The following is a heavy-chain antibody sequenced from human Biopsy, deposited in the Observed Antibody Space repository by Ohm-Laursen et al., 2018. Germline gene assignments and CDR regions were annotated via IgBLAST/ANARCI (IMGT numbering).Heavy chain of an antibody. D-gene: IGHD7-27*01. CDR1: GGSIKSYY. CDR3: ARLTGDPSY. Sequence: SETLSLTCTVSGGSIKSYYWNWIRQSPGKGLEWIGFIYYTWHTNYNPSLKSRATISVDTSKNQFSLKVISVTAADTAVYYCARLTGDPSYWGQGILVTVSS. J-gene: IGHJ4*02. CDR2: IYYTWHT. V-gene: IGHV4-59*01.